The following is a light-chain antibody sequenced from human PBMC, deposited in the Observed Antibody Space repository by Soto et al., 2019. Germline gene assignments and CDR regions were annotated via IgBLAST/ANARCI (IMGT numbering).Light chain of an antibody. V-gene: IGLV2-18*02. CDR1: SSDFGSYNR. Sequence: QSVLTQPPSVSGSPGQSVTISCTGTSSDFGSYNRVSWYQRPPGTGPKLMIYEVSNRPSGVPDRFSGSKSGNTASLTISGLQAEDEAEYYCSSYTSDSTYVFGTGTKVTV. J-gene: IGLJ1*01. CDR3: SSYTSDSTYV. CDR2: EVS.